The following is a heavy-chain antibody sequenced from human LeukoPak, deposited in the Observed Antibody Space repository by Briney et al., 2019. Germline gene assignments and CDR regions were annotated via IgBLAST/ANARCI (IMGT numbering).Heavy chain of an antibody. V-gene: IGHV5-51*01. J-gene: IGHJ4*02. Sequence: GESLKISCKGSGYSFTSYWIGWVRPMPGKGLEWVGIIYPGDSDTRYSPSFQGQVTISADKSISTAYLQWSTLKASDSAMYYCARRPLLYGLGSYWDHWGQGTLVTVSS. CDR1: GYSFTSYW. CDR3: ARRPLLYGLGSYWDH. CDR2: IYPGDSDT. D-gene: IGHD3-10*01.